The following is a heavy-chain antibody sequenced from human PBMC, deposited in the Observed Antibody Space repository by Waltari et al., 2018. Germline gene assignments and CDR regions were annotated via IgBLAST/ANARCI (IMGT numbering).Heavy chain of an antibody. Sequence: QVQLQESGPGLVKPSETLSLTCTVSGYSISSGYYWGWIRQPPGKGLEWIGSIYHSGSTYYNPSLKIRVTISVDTSKNKFSLKLSSVTAADTAVYYCARDVATGIVGATIPDYWGQGTLVTVSS. CDR3: ARDVATGIVGATIPDY. D-gene: IGHD1-26*01. J-gene: IGHJ4*02. V-gene: IGHV4-38-2*02. CDR1: GYSISSGYY. CDR2: IYHSGST.